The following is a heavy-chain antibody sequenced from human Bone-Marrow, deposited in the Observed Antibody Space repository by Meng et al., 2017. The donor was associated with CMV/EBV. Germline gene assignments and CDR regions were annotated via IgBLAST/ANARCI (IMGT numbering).Heavy chain of an antibody. CDR1: GFTFSSYA. CDR3: AKEFRYCSSTSY. Sequence: GESLKISCAASGFTFSSYAMSWVRQATGKGLEWVSAISGSGGSTYYADSVKGRFTISRDNSKNTLYLQMNSLRAEDTAVYYCAKEFRYCSSTSYWGQGTLVTVSS. J-gene: IGHJ4*02. V-gene: IGHV3-23*01. CDR2: ISGSGGST. D-gene: IGHD2-2*01.